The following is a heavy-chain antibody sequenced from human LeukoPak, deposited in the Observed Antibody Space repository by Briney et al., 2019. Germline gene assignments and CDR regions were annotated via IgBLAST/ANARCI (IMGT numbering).Heavy chain of an antibody. V-gene: IGHV4-61*08. J-gene: IGHJ6*02. CDR1: GGSISSGGYY. Sequence: SETLSLTCTVSGGSISSGGYYWSWIRQHPGKGLEWIGYIYYSGSTNYNPSLKSRVTISVDTSKNQFSLKLSSVTAADTAVYYCAREESDYYYGMDVWGQGTTVTVSS. CDR3: AREESDYYYGMDV. CDR2: IYYSGST.